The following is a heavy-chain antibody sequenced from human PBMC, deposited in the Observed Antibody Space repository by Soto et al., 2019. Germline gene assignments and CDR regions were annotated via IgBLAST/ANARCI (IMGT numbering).Heavy chain of an antibody. D-gene: IGHD3-3*01. CDR1: GFTFSSYA. Sequence: GGSLRLSCAASGFTFSSYAMHWVRQAPGKGLEWVAVISYDGSNKYYADSVKGRFTISRDNSKNTLYLQMNSLRAEDTAVYYCARDRLTIFGVTGMDVWGQGTTVTVSS. V-gene: IGHV3-30-3*01. J-gene: IGHJ6*02. CDR3: ARDRLTIFGVTGMDV. CDR2: ISYDGSNK.